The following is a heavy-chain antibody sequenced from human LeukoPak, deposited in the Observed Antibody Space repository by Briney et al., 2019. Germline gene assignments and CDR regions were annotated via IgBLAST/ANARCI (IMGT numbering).Heavy chain of an antibody. J-gene: IGHJ4*02. CDR2: INPNSGGT. CDR3: ARDISYDILTGYYHY. CDR1: GYTFTGYY. Sequence: ASVKVSCKASGYTFTGYYMHWVRQAPGQGLEWMGRINPNSGGTNYAQKFQGRVTMTRDTSISTAYMELSRLRSDDTAVYDCARDISYDILTGYYHYWGQGTLVTVSS. V-gene: IGHV1-2*06. D-gene: IGHD3-9*01.